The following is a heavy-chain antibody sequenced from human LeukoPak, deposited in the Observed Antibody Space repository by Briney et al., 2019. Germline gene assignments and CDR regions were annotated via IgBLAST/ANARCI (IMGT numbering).Heavy chain of an antibody. V-gene: IGHV3-23*01. D-gene: IGHD3-22*01. Sequence: PGGSLRLSCAASGFTFSSYAMSWVRQAPGKGLEWVSAISGSGGSTYYADSVKGRFTISRDNSKNTLYLQMNSLRAEDTAVYYCASDYYYDSSGYYYHYWGQGTLVTVSS. CDR2: ISGSGGST. CDR3: ASDYYYDSSGYYYHY. J-gene: IGHJ4*02. CDR1: GFTFSSYA.